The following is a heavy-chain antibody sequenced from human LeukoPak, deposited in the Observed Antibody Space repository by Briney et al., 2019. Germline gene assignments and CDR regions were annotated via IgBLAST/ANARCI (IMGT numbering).Heavy chain of an antibody. D-gene: IGHD6-13*01. J-gene: IGHJ5*02. V-gene: IGHV2-5*02. CDR1: GFSLSTSGVG. Sequence: SGPTLVKPTQTLTLTCTFSGFSLSTSGVGVGWIRQPPGKALEWLALIYWDDDKRYSPSLKSRLTITKDTSKNQVVLTMTNMDPVDTATYYCAHRRGLYSSSWFFNWFDPWGQGTLVTVSS. CDR2: IYWDDDK. CDR3: AHRRGLYSSSWFFNWFDP.